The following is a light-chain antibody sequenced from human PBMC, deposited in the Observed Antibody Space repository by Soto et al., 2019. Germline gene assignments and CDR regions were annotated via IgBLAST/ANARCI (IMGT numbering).Light chain of an antibody. Sequence: DIQMTQSPSSLSASVGDRVTITCRASQIIDNYLNWYQQKPGKAPKLLIYAASSLQSGVPSRFSGSGSATEFTLTISSLQPEDFSTYYCQQSYSSPDTFGQGTKLEI. J-gene: IGKJ2*01. CDR2: AAS. V-gene: IGKV1-39*01. CDR3: QQSYSSPDT. CDR1: QIIDNY.